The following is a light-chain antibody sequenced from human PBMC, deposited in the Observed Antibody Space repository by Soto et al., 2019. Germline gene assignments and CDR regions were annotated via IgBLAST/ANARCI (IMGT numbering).Light chain of an antibody. Sequence: DIQMTQSPSSLSASVGDRVTITCRASQSISRYLNWYQQKPGKAPKLLIYAASSLQSGVPSRFSGSGSGTDFTLTLSSLQPEDSANYYCQQSYSTPRLFTFGQGTNLEI. V-gene: IGKV1-39*01. CDR2: AAS. CDR1: QSISRY. J-gene: IGKJ2*01. CDR3: QQSYSTPRLFT.